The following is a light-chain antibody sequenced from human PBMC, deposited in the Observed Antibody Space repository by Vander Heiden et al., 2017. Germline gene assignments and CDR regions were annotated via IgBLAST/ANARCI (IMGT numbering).Light chain of an antibody. CDR1: QSVSSN. J-gene: IGKJ5*01. V-gene: IGKV3-15*01. CDR2: GPS. CDR3: QQYNNWRIT. Sequence: EIVMTQSPATLSVSPGERATLSCRASQSVSSNLAWYQQKPGQPPRLLIYGPSTRATGIPARFSGSGSGTEFTLTISSLQSEDFAVYYCQQYNNWRITFGQGTRLEIK.